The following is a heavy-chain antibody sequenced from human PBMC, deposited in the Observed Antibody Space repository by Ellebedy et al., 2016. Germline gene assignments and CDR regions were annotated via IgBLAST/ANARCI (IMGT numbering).Heavy chain of an antibody. D-gene: IGHD2/OR15-2a*01. CDR2: ISHSGIT. J-gene: IGHJ4*02. Sequence: SETLSLTXAVYGGSFSGNYWTWVRQPPGKGLEWIGEISHSGITHYNPSLKSRVTISLDTSKNQFSLRLSSVTAADTAVYYCARGIVTAIDSWGQGTLVTVSP. V-gene: IGHV4-34*01. CDR1: GGSFSGNY. CDR3: ARGIVTAIDS.